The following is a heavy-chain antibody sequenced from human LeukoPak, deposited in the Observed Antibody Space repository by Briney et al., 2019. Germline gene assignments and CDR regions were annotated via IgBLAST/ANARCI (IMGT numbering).Heavy chain of an antibody. CDR3: AKDRLRWAQLQYYFDY. CDR1: GFTFSSYA. CDR2: ISYDGSNK. J-gene: IGHJ4*02. D-gene: IGHD2-21*01. Sequence: GGSLRLSCAASGFTFSSYAMHWVRQAPGKGLEWVAVISYDGSNKYYADSVKGRFTISRDNSKNTLYLQMNSLRAEDTAVYYCAKDRLRWAQLQYYFDYWGQGTLVTV. V-gene: IGHV3-30*04.